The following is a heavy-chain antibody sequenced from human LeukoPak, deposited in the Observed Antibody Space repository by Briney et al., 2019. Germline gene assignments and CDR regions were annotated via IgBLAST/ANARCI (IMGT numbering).Heavy chain of an antibody. CDR3: ARDQFGRAVSGFYGY. D-gene: IGHD3-16*01. CDR1: GYSFTSYW. J-gene: IGHJ4*02. V-gene: IGHV5-51*01. Sequence: GESLKISCKGSGYSFTSYWIGWVRQMPGKGLEWMGIIYPGDSDTRYSPSFQGQVTISADKSISTAYLQWSSLKASDTAMYYCARDQFGRAVSGFYGYWGQGTLVTVSS. CDR2: IYPGDSDT.